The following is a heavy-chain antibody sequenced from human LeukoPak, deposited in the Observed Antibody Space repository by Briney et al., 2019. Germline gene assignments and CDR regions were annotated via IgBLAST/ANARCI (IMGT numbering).Heavy chain of an antibody. CDR2: IKHDGSDK. Sequence: GGSLRLSCAASGFTFSTYWMSWVRQAPGKGLEWVANIKHDGSDKFYVDSMKGRFTISRDNARNSVYLQMDSLRAEDTAVYYCTRDYRGKDVWGRGTTVTVSS. CDR3: TRDYRGKDV. D-gene: IGHD3-10*01. CDR1: GFTFSTYW. J-gene: IGHJ6*02. V-gene: IGHV3-7*01.